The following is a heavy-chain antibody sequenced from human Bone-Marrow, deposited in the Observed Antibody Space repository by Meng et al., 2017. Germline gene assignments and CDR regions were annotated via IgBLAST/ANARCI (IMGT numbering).Heavy chain of an antibody. J-gene: IGHJ5*02. V-gene: IGHV1-69*01. CDR1: GGPFSSYA. CDR2: IIPIFGTA. CDR3: ARHRIVAAALITELNWFDP. Sequence: QVRVVQSGADVKKPGSSVKVSCKASGGPFSSYAIIWVRQAPGQGLEWMGGIIPIFGTANYAQKFQGRVTITADESTSTAYMELSSLRSDDTAVYYCARHRIVAAALITELNWFDPWGQGTLVTVSS. D-gene: IGHD6-13*01.